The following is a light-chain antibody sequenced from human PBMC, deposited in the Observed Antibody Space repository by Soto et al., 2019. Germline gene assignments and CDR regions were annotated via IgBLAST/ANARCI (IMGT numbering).Light chain of an antibody. J-gene: IGKJ1*01. Sequence: EIVMTQSPATLSVSPGERATLSCRASQSVSSNLAWYQQKPGQAPRLLIYGASTRATGIPARFSGSGSGTEFTLTFSSLQSEDFAVYYCQQYNNWPLSWTFGQGTKVDIK. CDR1: QSVSSN. CDR3: QQYNNWPLSWT. V-gene: IGKV3-15*01. CDR2: GAS.